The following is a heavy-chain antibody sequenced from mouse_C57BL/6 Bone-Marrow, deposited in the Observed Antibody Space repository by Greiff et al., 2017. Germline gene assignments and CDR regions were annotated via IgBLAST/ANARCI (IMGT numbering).Heavy chain of an antibody. Sequence: VHVKQSVAELVRPGASVKLSCTASGFNIKNTYMHWVKQRPEQGLEWIGRIDPANGNTKYAPKFQGKATITADTSSNTAYLQLSSLTSEDTAIYYCARNYGSFSYYFDYWGQGTTLTVSS. CDR3: ARNYGSFSYYFDY. J-gene: IGHJ2*01. V-gene: IGHV14-3*01. CDR1: GFNIKNTY. D-gene: IGHD1-1*01. CDR2: IDPANGNT.